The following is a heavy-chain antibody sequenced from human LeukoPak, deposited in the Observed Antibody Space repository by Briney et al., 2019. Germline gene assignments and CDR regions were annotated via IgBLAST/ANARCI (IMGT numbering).Heavy chain of an antibody. CDR2: ISGASGGST. D-gene: IGHD6-13*01. J-gene: IGHJ4*02. CDR1: GFTFSSYA. V-gene: IGHV3-23*01. CDR3: ARGGSSSWYPNFDY. Sequence: GGALRLSCAASGFTFSSYAMTWVRQAPEEGLEWVSIISGASGGSTYYADSVKGRFTISRDNSKNTLYLQMNSLRAEDTALYYCARGGSSSWYPNFDYWGQGTLVTVSS.